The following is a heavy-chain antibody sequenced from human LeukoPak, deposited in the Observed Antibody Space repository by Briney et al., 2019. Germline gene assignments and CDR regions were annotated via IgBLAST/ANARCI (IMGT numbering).Heavy chain of an antibody. D-gene: IGHD1-14*01. Sequence: GGSLRLSRAVSGFTVSSNYMSWVRQAPGKGLEWVSVIYDIGNTYYADSVRGRFTIPRDTSKNTVYLQMNSLRAEDTAVYYCARGGMRRPYDCWGQGALVTVSS. V-gene: IGHV3-53*01. J-gene: IGHJ4*02. CDR2: IYDIGNT. CDR1: GFTVSSNY. CDR3: ARGGMRRPYDC.